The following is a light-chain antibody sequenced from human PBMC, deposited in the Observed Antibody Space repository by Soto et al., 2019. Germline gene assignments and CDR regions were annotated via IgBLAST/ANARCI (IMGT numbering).Light chain of an antibody. J-gene: IGKJ5*01. CDR2: AAS. V-gene: IGKV1-9*01. CDR1: QGISSF. Sequence: DLQLTQSPSFLSASAGDSVTIXXRASQGISSFLAWYQQKPGRAPKLXIYAASTLQSGVPSRFSGSGSGTEFTLTITSLQPEDFATYYCQQLNFFPITFGQGTRLEIK. CDR3: QQLNFFPIT.